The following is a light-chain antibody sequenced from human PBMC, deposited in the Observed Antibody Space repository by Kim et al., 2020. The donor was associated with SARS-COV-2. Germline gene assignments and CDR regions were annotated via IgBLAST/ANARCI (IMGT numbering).Light chain of an antibody. V-gene: IGLV2-11*03. CDR1: SSDIGGDTF. Sequence: QSITISGTGTSSDIGGDTFVSWYQQHPGKVPKVVIYDVNSRPSGVPDRFSGSKSGNTASLTISGLQAEDEADYYCCSYAGSYTSYVFGTGTKVTVL. CDR2: DVN. CDR3: CSYAGSYTSYV. J-gene: IGLJ1*01.